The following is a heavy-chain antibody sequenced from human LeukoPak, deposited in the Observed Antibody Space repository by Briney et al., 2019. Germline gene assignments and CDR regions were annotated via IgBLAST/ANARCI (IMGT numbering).Heavy chain of an antibody. D-gene: IGHD4-17*01. Sequence: PSETLSLTCTVSGGSISSGAFYWNWIRQHPGKGLEWIGYIYFSGSTYYNPSLKSRVTISVDTSKNQFSLRLSSVTAADTAVYYCARGVHDYGDSPFFDYWGQGTLVTVSS. J-gene: IGHJ4*02. CDR1: GGSISSGAFY. CDR3: ARGVHDYGDSPFFDY. CDR2: IYFSGST. V-gene: IGHV4-31*03.